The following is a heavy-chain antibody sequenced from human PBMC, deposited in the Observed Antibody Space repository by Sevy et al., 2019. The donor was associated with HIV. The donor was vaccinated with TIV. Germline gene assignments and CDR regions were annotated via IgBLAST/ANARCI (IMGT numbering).Heavy chain of an antibody. Sequence: ASVKVSCKASGYTFTGYYMHWVRQAPGQGLEWMGWINPNSGGTNYAQKFQGRVTMTRDTSISTAYMERSRLRSDDTAVYYCARGDIVVVPAAIAGGYFQHWGQGTLITVSS. J-gene: IGHJ1*01. CDR3: ARGDIVVVPAAIAGGYFQH. CDR2: INPNSGGT. CDR1: GYTFTGYY. V-gene: IGHV1-2*02. D-gene: IGHD2-2*02.